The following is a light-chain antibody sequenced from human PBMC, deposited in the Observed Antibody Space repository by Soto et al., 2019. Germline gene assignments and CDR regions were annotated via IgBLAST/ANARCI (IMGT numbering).Light chain of an antibody. J-gene: IGKJ5*01. Sequence: EIVLTQSPGTLSLSPGERATLSCRASQSVSSSYLAWYQQKPGQAPRLLIYGASTRATGIPARFSGSGSGTEFTLTISSLEPEDFAVYYCQQRNNWPPITFGQGTRLEIK. V-gene: IGKV3D-20*02. CDR2: GAS. CDR1: QSVSSSY. CDR3: QQRNNWPPIT.